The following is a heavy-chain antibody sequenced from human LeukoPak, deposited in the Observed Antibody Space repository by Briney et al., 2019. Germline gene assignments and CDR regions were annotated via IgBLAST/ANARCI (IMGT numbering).Heavy chain of an antibody. J-gene: IGHJ4*02. CDR3: ATGLYSGSYPPSY. CDR2: ISWNSGSI. V-gene: IGHV3-9*01. CDR1: GFTFYDYA. D-gene: IGHD1-26*01. Sequence: GGSLRLSCAASGFTFYDYAMHWVRHAPGKGLEWVSGISWNSGSIGYADSVKGRFTISRDNAKNSLYLQMNSLRAEDTAVYYCATGLYSGSYPPSYWGQGTLVTVSS.